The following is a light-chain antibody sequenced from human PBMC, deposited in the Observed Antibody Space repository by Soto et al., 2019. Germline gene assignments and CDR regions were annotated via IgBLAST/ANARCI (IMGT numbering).Light chain of an antibody. CDR2: DAS. Sequence: DIKMTQSPSTLSATVGDRVTITCRASQSISNRLAWYQQKPGKAPKVVIYDASSLESGVPSRFSGSGSGTEFILTINSLQPDDFATYCCQHYGGMWAFGQGTKVDVK. CDR3: QHYGGMWA. V-gene: IGKV1-5*01. CDR1: QSISNR. J-gene: IGKJ1*01.